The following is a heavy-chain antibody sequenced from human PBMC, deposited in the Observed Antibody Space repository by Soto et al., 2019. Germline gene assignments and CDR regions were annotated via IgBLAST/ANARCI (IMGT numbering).Heavy chain of an antibody. D-gene: IGHD2-2*02. J-gene: IGHJ6*03. V-gene: IGHV4-39*07. CDR3: ARGDIVVVPAAIRLYYYYYMDV. CDR2: IYYSGST. CDR1: GGSISSSSYY. Sequence: PSETLSLTCTVSGGSISSSSYYWGWIRQPPGKGLEWIGSIYYSGSTYYNPSLKSRVTISVDTSKNQFSLKLSSVTAADTAVYYCARGDIVVVPAAIRLYYYYYMDVWGKGTTVTVSS.